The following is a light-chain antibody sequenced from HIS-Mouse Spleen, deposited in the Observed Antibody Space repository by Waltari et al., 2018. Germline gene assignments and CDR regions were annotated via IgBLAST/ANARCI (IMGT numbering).Light chain of an antibody. V-gene: IGLV3-27*01. Sequence: SYELTQPSSVSVSPGQTARITCSGDVLAKKYARWFQQKPGQAPVLGIYKDSERPSGIPERFSGSSSGTKVTLTISGAQVEDEADYYCYSAADNNLVFGGGTKLTVL. J-gene: IGLJ3*02. CDR3: YSAADNNLV. CDR1: VLAKKY. CDR2: KDS.